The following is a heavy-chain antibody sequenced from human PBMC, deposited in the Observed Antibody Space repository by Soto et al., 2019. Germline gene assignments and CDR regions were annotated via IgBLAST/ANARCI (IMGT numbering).Heavy chain of an antibody. CDR1: GGSFTGYS. CDR3: ARNRAFDI. V-gene: IGHV4-34*01. J-gene: IGHJ3*02. Sequence: QVQVQQWGAGLLKPSETLSLTCAVFGGSFTGYSWSWIRQSPGKGLEWIGEINHSGSTAYNPSLKSRVTISGDTSRNQFSLNLSSVTAADTAVDFCARNRAFDIWGQGTVVTVSS. CDR2: INHSGST.